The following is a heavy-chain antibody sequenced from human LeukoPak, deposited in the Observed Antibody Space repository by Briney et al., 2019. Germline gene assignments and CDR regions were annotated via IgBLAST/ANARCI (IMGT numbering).Heavy chain of an antibody. D-gene: IGHD3-22*01. CDR1: GESFSDYY. J-gene: IGHJ4*02. CDR2: TSHSGST. V-gene: IGHV4-34*01. CDR3: ARGADSSGYYSIFYFDY. Sequence: SETLSLTCAVYGESFSDYYWSWLRQPPGKGLEWIGETSHSGSTNYNPSLKSRVTISVDTSKKQFSLRLTSVTAADTAVYYCARGADSSGYYSIFYFDYWGQGTLVTVSS.